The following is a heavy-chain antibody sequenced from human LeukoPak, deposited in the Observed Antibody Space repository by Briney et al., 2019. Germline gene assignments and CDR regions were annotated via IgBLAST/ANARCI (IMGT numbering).Heavy chain of an antibody. CDR3: AREGTVRWFDP. CDR2: IYHSGYT. D-gene: IGHD1-14*01. Sequence: PSETLSLTCTVSGYSISSGYYWSWIRPSPGRGLEWIGSIYHSGYTYYNPSLKSRVTISVDTSKNQFSLTLNSVTATDTAVYYCAREGTVRWFDPWGQGTLVTVSS. V-gene: IGHV4-38-2*02. CDR1: GYSISSGYY. J-gene: IGHJ5*02.